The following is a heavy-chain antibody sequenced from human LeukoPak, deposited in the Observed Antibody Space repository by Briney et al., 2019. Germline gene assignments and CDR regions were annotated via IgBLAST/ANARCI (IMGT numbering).Heavy chain of an antibody. CDR2: IYYSGST. D-gene: IGHD6-13*01. CDR3: ARASYSSSWPGNYYYYMDV. Sequence: PSETLSLTCTVSGGSISSYYWSWIRQPPGKGLEWIGYIYYSGSTNYNPSLKSRVTISVDTSKNQFSLKLSSVTAADTAVYYCARASYSSSWPGNYYYYMDVWGNGTTVTVSS. CDR1: GGSISSYY. J-gene: IGHJ6*03. V-gene: IGHV4-59*01.